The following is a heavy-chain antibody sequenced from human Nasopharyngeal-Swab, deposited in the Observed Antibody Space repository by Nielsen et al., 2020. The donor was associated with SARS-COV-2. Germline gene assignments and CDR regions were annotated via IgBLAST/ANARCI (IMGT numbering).Heavy chain of an antibody. CDR3: ARQGTRCSGGSCYWDAFDI. CDR2: TYYSGST. J-gene: IGHJ3*02. D-gene: IGHD2-15*01. Sequence: GQAAGRGLEWIGITYYSGSTYYNPSLKSRVTISVDTSKNQFSLKLSSVTAADTAVYYCARQGTRCSGGSCYWDAFDIWGQGTMVTVSS. V-gene: IGHV4-39*01.